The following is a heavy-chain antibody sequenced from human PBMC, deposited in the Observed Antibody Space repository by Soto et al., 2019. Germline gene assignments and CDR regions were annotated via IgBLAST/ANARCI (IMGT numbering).Heavy chain of an antibody. Sequence: EVQLVESGGGLVQPGGSLSLSGPASGFTFSNYKLNWVRQPPGRGLEWVSYISSSGNTNNYADSVKGRFTISRDNAKKSLYLQMNSLRAEDTAVYHCARDEYGGAYDYWGQGTLVTVSS. J-gene: IGHJ4*02. CDR3: ARDEYGGAYDY. D-gene: IGHD4-17*01. CDR1: GFTFSNYK. V-gene: IGHV3-48*03. CDR2: ISSSGNTN.